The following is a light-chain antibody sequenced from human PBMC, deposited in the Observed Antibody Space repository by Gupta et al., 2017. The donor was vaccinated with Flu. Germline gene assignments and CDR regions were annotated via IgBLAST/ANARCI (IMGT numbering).Light chain of an antibody. CDR3: SSCTSSTTVV. CDR1: SSDIGSYNY. Sequence: QSALTQPASVSGSPGQSNTISCTGTSSDIGSYNYVSWYQQHPGKAPKLLIYGVTNRPSGVSNRFSGSKSGDTASLTISGLQAEDEADYYCSSCTSSTTVVFGGGTKLTVL. CDR2: GVT. V-gene: IGLV2-14*01. J-gene: IGLJ2*01.